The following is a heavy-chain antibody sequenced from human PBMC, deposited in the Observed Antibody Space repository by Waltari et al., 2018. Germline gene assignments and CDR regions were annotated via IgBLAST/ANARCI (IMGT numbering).Heavy chain of an antibody. CDR1: GFTFSSFW. V-gene: IGHV3-74*01. CDR2: INSDGSST. J-gene: IGHJ3*01. CDR3: VKKVDEVSDSSGLTYDAFDL. D-gene: IGHD3-3*01. Sequence: EVQLVESGGGLVQPGGSLRLSCAASGFTFSSFWMHWVRQAPGKGLVCVSRINSDGSSTRYADSVKGRFIIFRDHAKNSVFLQMKYLGPEDTGLYYCVKKVDEVSDSSGLTYDAFDLWGRGTEVSVSS.